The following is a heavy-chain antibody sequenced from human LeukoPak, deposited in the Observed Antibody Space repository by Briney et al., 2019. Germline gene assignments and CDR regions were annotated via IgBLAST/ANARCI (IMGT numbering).Heavy chain of an antibody. V-gene: IGHV3-64*01. D-gene: IGHD3-10*01. CDR3: ARAGRYCSGSGSRDWHFDL. Sequence: PGGSLRLSCAASGFSFNFYAMHWVRQAPGKGLEYVSTITSNGITTFYANSVEGRFTMSRDVSKNTLYLQMGSLRVEDMGVYHCARAGRYCSGSGSRDWHFDLWGRGTLVTVSS. J-gene: IGHJ2*01. CDR2: ITSNGITT. CDR1: GFSFNFYA.